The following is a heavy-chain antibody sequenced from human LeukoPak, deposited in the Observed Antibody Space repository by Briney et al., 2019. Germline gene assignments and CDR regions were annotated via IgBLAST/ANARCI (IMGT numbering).Heavy chain of an antibody. CDR3: ARDRRRDFDY. V-gene: IGHV3-7*01. CDR2: IRQDGHEN. Sequence: PGGSLRLSCAASGFTFSQYWMSWVRQAPGKGLEWVANIRQDGHENYYADSVKGRFSISRDNSKNTLYLQMNSLRAEDTAVYYCARDRRRDFDYWGQGTLVTVSS. J-gene: IGHJ4*02. CDR1: GFTFSQYW.